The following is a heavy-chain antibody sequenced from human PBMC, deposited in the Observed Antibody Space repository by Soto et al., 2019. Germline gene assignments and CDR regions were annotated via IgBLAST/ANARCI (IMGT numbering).Heavy chain of an antibody. Sequence: SETLSLTCTVSGGSISSGGYYWGWIRQHPGKGLEWIGYIYYSGSTYYNPSLKSRVTISVDTSKNQFSLKLSSVTAADTAVYYCASSGAGPIDYWGQGTLVTVSS. CDR2: IYYSGST. J-gene: IGHJ4*02. CDR3: ASSGAGPIDY. V-gene: IGHV4-30-4*08. CDR1: GGSISSGGYY.